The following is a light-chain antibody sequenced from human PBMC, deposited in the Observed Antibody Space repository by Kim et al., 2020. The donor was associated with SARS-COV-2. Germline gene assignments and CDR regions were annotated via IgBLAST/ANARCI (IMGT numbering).Light chain of an antibody. Sequence: SYELTQPLSVSVPLGQTARITCGGNNIGKKNLHWYQQKAGQAPVLVIYRDTNRPSGIPERFSGSNSGDTATLTITRTQAGDEADYYCQVWDNSVVFGGGTQLTVL. V-gene: IGLV3-9*01. CDR3: QVWDNSVV. J-gene: IGLJ2*01. CDR1: NIGKKN. CDR2: RDT.